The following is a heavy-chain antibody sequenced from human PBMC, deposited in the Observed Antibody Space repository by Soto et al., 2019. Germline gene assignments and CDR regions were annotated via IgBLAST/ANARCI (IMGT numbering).Heavy chain of an antibody. CDR3: ARDAVTATYKYYYGMDV. CDR1: GFTFSSYA. D-gene: IGHD2-21*02. J-gene: IGHJ6*02. V-gene: IGHV3-30-3*01. Sequence: GGSLRLSCAASGFTFSSYAMHWVRQAPGKGLEWVAVISYDGSNKYYADSVKGRFTISRDNSKNTLYLQMNSLRAEDTAVYYCARDAVTATYKYYYGMDVWGQGTTVTVSS. CDR2: ISYDGSNK.